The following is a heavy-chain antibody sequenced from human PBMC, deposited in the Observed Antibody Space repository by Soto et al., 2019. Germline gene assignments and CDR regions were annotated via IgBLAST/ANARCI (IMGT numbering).Heavy chain of an antibody. CDR1: GGSIRSGDYY. CDR2: IYYSGST. CDR3: ARQRIVLVPAAMDY. J-gene: IGHJ4*02. D-gene: IGHD2-2*01. Sequence: SETLSLTCTFSGGSIRSGDYYWSWIRQPPGKGLEWIGYIYYSGSTYYNPSLKSRVTISVDTSKNQFSLKLSSVTAADTAVYYCARQRIVLVPAAMDYWGQGTLVTVSS. V-gene: IGHV4-30-4*01.